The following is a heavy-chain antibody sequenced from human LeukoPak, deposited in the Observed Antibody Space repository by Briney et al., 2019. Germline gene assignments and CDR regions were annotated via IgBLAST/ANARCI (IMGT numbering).Heavy chain of an antibody. D-gene: IGHD3-3*01. J-gene: IGHJ4*02. CDR1: GFTFSSYG. CDR3: EGRGWSGYLALDY. V-gene: IGHV3-30*02. Sequence: GGSLRPSCAASGFTFSSYGMHWVRQAPGKGLEWVAFIRYDGSNKYYADSVKGRFTISRDNSKNTLYLQMNSLRAEDTAVYYCEGRGWSGYLALDYWGQGTLVTVSS. CDR2: IRYDGSNK.